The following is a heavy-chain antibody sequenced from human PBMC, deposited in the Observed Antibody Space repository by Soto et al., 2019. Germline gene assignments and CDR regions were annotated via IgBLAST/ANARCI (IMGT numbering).Heavy chain of an antibody. CDR3: AKGTPGAGTIDY. Sequence: GGSLRLSCAASGFTFDDYTMHWVRQAPGKGLEWVSLISWDGGSTYYADSVKGRFTISRDNSKNSLYLQMNSLRTEDTALYYCAKGTPGAGTIDYWGQGPLVTVSS. CDR2: ISWDGGST. J-gene: IGHJ4*02. CDR1: GFTFDDYT. V-gene: IGHV3-43*01. D-gene: IGHD6-13*01.